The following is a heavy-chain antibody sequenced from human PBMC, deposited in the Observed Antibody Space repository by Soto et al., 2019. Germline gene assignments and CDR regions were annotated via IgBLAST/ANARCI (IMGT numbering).Heavy chain of an antibody. CDR2: ISSSSSTI. Sequence: GGSLRLSCAASGFTFSSYSMNWVRQAPGKGLEWVSYISSSSSTIYYADSVKGRFTISRDNAKNSLYLQMNSLRDEDTAVYYCAREGPGVWYDLWSGSSHQIRINDAFDIWGQGTMVTVSS. J-gene: IGHJ3*02. D-gene: IGHD3-3*01. V-gene: IGHV3-48*02. CDR3: AREGPGVWYDLWSGSSHQIRINDAFDI. CDR1: GFTFSSYS.